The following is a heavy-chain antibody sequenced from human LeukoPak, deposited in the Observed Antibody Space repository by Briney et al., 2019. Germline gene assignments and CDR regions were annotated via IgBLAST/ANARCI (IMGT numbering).Heavy chain of an antibody. Sequence: GGSLRLSCAAFGFTFSSYEMNWVRQAPGKGLEWVSYISSSGSTIYYADSVKGRFTISRDNAKNSLYLQMNSLRAEDTAVYYCAELGITMIGGVWGKGTTVTISS. CDR2: ISSSGSTI. CDR3: AELGITMIGGV. D-gene: IGHD3-10*02. CDR1: GFTFSSYE. V-gene: IGHV3-48*03. J-gene: IGHJ6*04.